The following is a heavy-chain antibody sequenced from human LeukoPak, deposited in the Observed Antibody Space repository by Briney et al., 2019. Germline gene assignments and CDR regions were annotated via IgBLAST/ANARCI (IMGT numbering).Heavy chain of an antibody. CDR1: GFTFSSYA. Sequence: GGSLRLSCAASGFTFSSYAMKWVRQAPGKGLEWVSYISSSSGTIYYADSVKGRFTISRDNAKNSLYLQMNSLRAEDTAVYYCARYYGSGAFDIWGQGTMVTVSS. J-gene: IGHJ3*02. D-gene: IGHD3-10*01. V-gene: IGHV3-48*04. CDR3: ARYYGSGAFDI. CDR2: ISSSSGTI.